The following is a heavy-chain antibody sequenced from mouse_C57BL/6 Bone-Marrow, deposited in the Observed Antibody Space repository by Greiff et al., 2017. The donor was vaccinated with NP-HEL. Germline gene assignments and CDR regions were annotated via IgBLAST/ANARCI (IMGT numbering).Heavy chain of an antibody. V-gene: IGHV1-18*01. CDR2: INPNNGGT. D-gene: IGHD1-1*01. J-gene: IGHJ3*01. Sequence: VQLQQSGPELVKPGASVKIPCKASGYTFTDYNMAWVKQSHGKSLEWIGDINPNNGGTIYNQKFKGKATLTVDKSSSTAYMELRSLTSEDTAVYYCARSGHYYGSSYWFAYWGQGTLVTVSA. CDR3: ARSGHYYGSSYWFAY. CDR1: GYTFTDYN.